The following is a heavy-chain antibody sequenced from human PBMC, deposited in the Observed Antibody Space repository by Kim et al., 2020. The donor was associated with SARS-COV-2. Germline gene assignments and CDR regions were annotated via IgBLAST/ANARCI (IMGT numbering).Heavy chain of an antibody. CDR2: IYYSGST. Sequence: SETLSLTCTVSGGSISSYYWSWIRQPPGKGLEWIGYIYYSGSTNYNPSLKSRVTISVDTSKNQFSLKLSSVTAADTAVYYCARIGVDDSSGYPDLFWWYFDLWGRGTLVTVSS. V-gene: IGHV4-59*01. CDR3: ARIGVDDSSGYPDLFWWYFDL. D-gene: IGHD3-22*01. CDR1: GGSISSYY. J-gene: IGHJ2*01.